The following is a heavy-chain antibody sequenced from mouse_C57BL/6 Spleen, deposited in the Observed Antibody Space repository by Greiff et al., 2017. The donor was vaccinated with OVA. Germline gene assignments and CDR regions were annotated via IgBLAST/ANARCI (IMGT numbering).Heavy chain of an antibody. CDR3: VRAGGSSYGYAMDD. D-gene: IGHD1-1*01. V-gene: IGHV10-3*01. Sequence: GGGLVQPKGSLKLSCAASGFTFNTYAMHWVRQAPGKGLEWVARIRSKSSNYATYYADSVKDRFTISRDDSQSMLYLQMNNLKTEDTAMYYGVRAGGSSYGYAMDDWGQGTSVTVSS. CDR1: GFTFNTYA. J-gene: IGHJ4*01. CDR2: IRSKSSNYAT.